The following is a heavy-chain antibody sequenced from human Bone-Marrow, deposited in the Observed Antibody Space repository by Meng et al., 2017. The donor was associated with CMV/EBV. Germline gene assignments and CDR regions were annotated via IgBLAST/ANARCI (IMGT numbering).Heavy chain of an antibody. CDR3: ARVPLVGSSWYSAGGTNDY. CDR2: INPNSGGT. Sequence: ASVKVSCKASGYTFTGYYMHWVRQAPGQGLEWMGWINPNSGGTNYAQKFQGRVTMTRDTSISTAYMELSRLRSDDTAVYYCARVPLVGSSWYSAGGTNDYWGQGTLVTVPS. V-gene: IGHV1-2*02. J-gene: IGHJ4*02. CDR1: GYTFTGYY. D-gene: IGHD6-13*01.